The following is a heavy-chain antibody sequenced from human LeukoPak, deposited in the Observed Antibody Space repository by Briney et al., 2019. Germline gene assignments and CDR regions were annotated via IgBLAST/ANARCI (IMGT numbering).Heavy chain of an antibody. CDR1: GGSISSSNYY. V-gene: IGHV4-39*01. CDR3: ARHEAQDFDY. Sequence: PSETLSLTCTVSGGSISSSNYYWGWIRQPPGKGLEWIGSIYYSGTTYYSSSLKSRVIISVDTSKNQFSLKLSSVTATDTAVYYCARHEAQDFDYWGQGTLVTVCS. J-gene: IGHJ4*02. CDR2: IYYSGTT.